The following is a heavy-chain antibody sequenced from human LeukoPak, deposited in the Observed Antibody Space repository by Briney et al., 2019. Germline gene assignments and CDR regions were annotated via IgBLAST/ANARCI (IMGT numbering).Heavy chain of an antibody. CDR1: GASISSYY. J-gene: IGHJ3*02. Sequence: PSETLSLTCNVSGASISSYYWSWIRQPAGKGLEWIGRIYTSANTNYSPSFKSRATISIDRSKNQFSLNLPSVTAADTAVYYCVRGNYDNRGYSNAFDIWGQGVMVTVSS. CDR2: IYTSANT. V-gene: IGHV4-4*07. CDR3: VRGNYDNRGYSNAFDI. D-gene: IGHD3-22*01.